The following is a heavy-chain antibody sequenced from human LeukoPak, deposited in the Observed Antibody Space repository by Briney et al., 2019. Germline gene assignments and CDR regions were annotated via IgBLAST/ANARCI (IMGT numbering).Heavy chain of an antibody. Sequence: GGSLRLSCAASGFTFSSYSMNWVRQAPGKGLEWVSYISGSGSTVYYADSVKGRFTISRVNSKNSLYLQMNSLRAEDTAVYYCATFLTMTLDHWGQGTLVTVSS. CDR3: ATFLTMTLDH. J-gene: IGHJ4*02. D-gene: IGHD4-17*01. CDR1: GFTFSSYS. V-gene: IGHV3-48*04. CDR2: ISGSGSTV.